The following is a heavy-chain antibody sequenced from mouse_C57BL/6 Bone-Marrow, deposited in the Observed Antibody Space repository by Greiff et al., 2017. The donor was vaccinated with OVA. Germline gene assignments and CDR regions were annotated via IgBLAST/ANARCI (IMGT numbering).Heavy chain of an antibody. Sequence: VQLQQSGPELVKPGASVKISCKASGYAFSSSWMNWVKQRPGKGLEWIGRIYPGDGDTNYNGKFKGKATLTADKSSSTAYMQLSSLTSEDSAVDFCARRWDYYGGGFAYWGQGTLVTVSA. CDR3: ARRWDYYGGGFAY. CDR1: GYAFSSSW. D-gene: IGHD1-1*01. CDR2: IYPGDGDT. V-gene: IGHV1-82*01. J-gene: IGHJ3*01.